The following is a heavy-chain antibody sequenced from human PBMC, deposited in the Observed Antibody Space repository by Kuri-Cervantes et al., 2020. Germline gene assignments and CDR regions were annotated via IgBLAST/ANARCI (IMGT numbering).Heavy chain of an antibody. CDR2: ICAYNGDT. CDR3: ARDWFVVPAAPPGDY. J-gene: IGHJ4*02. CDR1: GYTFTSYG. D-gene: IGHD2-2*01. V-gene: IGHV1-18*01. Sequence: ASVKVSCKASGYTFTSYGISWVRQAPGQGLEWMGWICAYNGDTNYAQKLQGRVTMTTDTSTSTAYMELRSLRSDDTAVYYCARDWFVVPAAPPGDYWGQGTLVTVSS.